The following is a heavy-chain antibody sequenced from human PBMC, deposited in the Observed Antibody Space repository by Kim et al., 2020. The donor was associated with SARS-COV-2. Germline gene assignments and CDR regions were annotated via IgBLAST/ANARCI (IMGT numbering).Heavy chain of an antibody. CDR1: GFTFGDYD. J-gene: IGHJ4*02. CDR2: ISSKAYGGTT. CDR3: TRHPLGPPALDY. D-gene: IGHD3-3*01. Sequence: GGSLRLSCTTSGFTFGDYDINWVRQAPGKGLEWVGFISSKAYGGTTEYAASAKGRFTISRDDSKNIACLQMNSLNTEDTAVYYCTRHPLGPPALDYWGQGTLVTVSS. V-gene: IGHV3-49*04.